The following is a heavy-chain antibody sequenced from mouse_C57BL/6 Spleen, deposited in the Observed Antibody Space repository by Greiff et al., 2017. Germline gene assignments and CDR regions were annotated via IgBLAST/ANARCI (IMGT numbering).Heavy chain of an antibody. Sequence: EVHLVESGGGLVQPGGSLSLSCAASGFTFTDYYMSWVRQPPGKALEWLGFIRNKANGYTTEYSASVKGRFTISRDNSQSILYLQMNALRAEDSATYYCARYYDYDVNYAMDYWGQGTSVTVSS. CDR3: ARYYDYDVNYAMDY. CDR1: GFTFTDYY. V-gene: IGHV7-3*01. CDR2: IRNKANGYTT. J-gene: IGHJ4*01. D-gene: IGHD2-4*01.